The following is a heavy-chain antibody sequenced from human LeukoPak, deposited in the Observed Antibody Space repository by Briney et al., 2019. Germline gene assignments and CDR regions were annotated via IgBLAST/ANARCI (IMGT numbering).Heavy chain of an antibody. J-gene: IGHJ4*02. CDR1: GFTFSSYG. V-gene: IGHV3-30*02. D-gene: IGHD2-15*01. CDR2: IWYDGSNK. Sequence: AGGSLRLSCAASGFTFSSYGMHWVRQAPGKGLEWVAVIWYDGSNKYYADSVKGRFTISRDNSKNTLYLQMNSLRAEDTAVYYCAKLVLCSGGSCGGIFDYWGQGTLVTVSS. CDR3: AKLVLCSGGSCGGIFDY.